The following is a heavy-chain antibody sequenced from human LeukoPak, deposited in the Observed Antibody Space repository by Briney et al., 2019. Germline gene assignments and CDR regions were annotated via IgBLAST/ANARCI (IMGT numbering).Heavy chain of an antibody. Sequence: GGSLRLSCAASGFTFSNYWMAWVRQAPGKGLEWVANIKQDGSEKYYVDSVKGRFTISGDNSNNTLHLQMSSLRAEDTAVYYCARQQSTSSTYDYWGQGTLVTVSS. V-gene: IGHV3-7*03. J-gene: IGHJ4*02. CDR3: ARQQSTSSTYDY. CDR1: GFTFSNYW. D-gene: IGHD6-6*01. CDR2: IKQDGSEK.